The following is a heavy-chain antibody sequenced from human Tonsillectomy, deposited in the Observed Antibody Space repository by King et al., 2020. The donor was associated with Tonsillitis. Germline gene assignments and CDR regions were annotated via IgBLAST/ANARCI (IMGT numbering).Heavy chain of an antibody. CDR2: VDGLGTTT. CDR3: TQDCCDAACPGAY. V-gene: IGHV3-23*04. Sequence: VQLVESGGGLVQPGGSLRLSCVGSGFSFNNYGMAWVRQAPGKGLEWVATVDGLGTTTHYADSVKGRFTISKDNPKNTMSLQMSSLRAEDTAIYYCTQDCCDAACPGAYWGQGTLVTVSS. CDR1: GFSFNNYG. J-gene: IGHJ4*02. D-gene: IGHD2-21*01.